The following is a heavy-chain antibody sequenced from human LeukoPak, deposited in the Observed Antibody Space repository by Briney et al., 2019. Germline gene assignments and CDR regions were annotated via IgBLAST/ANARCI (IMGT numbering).Heavy chain of an antibody. D-gene: IGHD2-2*01. CDR3: AKSLSALPAALDH. J-gene: IGHJ4*02. CDR1: GLTFSSYG. CDR2: IRYDGSNK. Sequence: GGSLRLSCAASGLTFSSYGMHWVRQAPGKGLEWVAFIRYDGSNKYYADSVKGRFTISRDNSKNTLYLQMNSLRAEDTAVDYCAKSLSALPAALDHWGQGTLVTVSS. V-gene: IGHV3-30*02.